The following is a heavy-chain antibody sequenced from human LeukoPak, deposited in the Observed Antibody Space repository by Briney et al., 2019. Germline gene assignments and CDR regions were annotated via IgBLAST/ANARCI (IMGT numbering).Heavy chain of an antibody. D-gene: IGHD5-18*01. CDR2: ISTSDGTT. J-gene: IGHJ4*02. CDR1: GFTFSSYA. CDR3: AKGRTGFSYGYGIDY. V-gene: IGHV3-23*01. Sequence: GGSLRLSCAASGFTFSSYAMSWVRQAPGKGLEWVSSISTSDGTTYYADSVKGRFTISRDNSRNTLYLQMNSLRAEDAAIYYCAKGRTGFSYGYGIDYWGQGTLVTVSS.